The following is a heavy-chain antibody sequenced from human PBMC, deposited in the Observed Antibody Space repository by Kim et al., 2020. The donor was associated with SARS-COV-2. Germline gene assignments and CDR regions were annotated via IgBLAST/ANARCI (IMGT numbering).Heavy chain of an antibody. CDR2: IIPIFGTA. V-gene: IGHV1-69*13. Sequence: SVKVSCKASGGTFSSYAISWVRQAPGQGLEWMGGIIPIFGTANYAQKFQGRVTNTADESTSTAYMELSSLRSEDTAVYYCARAEVDLGIFGVVGRYYFDYWGQGTLVTVSS. J-gene: IGHJ4*02. D-gene: IGHD3-3*01. CDR3: ARAEVDLGIFGVVGRYYFDY. CDR1: GGTFSSYA.